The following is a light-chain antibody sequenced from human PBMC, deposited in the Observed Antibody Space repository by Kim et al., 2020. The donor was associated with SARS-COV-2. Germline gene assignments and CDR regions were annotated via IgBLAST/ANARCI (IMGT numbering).Light chain of an antibody. CDR2: RNN. Sequence: GQRVTISCSGRRSNIGSNYVYWYQQLPGTAPKLLIYRNNQRPSGVPDRFSGSKSGTSASLAISGLRSEDEADYYCAAWDDSLSGWVFGGGTQLTVL. CDR3: AAWDDSLSGWV. V-gene: IGLV1-47*01. J-gene: IGLJ3*02. CDR1: RSNIGSNY.